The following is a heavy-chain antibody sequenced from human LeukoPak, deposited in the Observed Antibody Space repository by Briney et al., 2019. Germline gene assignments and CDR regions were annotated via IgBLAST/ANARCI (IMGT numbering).Heavy chain of an antibody. J-gene: IGHJ4*02. Sequence: GPLRLSCAASGFTFSSYAMHWVRQAPGKGLEWVAVISYDGSNKYYADSVKGRFTISRDNSKNTLYLQMNSLRAEDTAVYYCCLLDYWGQGTLVTVSS. CDR3: CLLDY. CDR2: ISYDGSNK. D-gene: IGHD3-16*01. CDR1: GFTFSSYA. V-gene: IGHV3-30*04.